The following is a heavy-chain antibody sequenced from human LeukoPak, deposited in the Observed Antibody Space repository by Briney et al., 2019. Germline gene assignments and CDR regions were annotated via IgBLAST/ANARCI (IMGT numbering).Heavy chain of an antibody. J-gene: IGHJ6*02. CDR1: GFTFSSYA. D-gene: IGHD3/OR15-3a*01. V-gene: IGHV3-23*01. CDR3: AQRPHARGQNSYYGMDV. CDR2: ISGSGGST. Sequence: GGSLRLSCAASGFTFSSYAMSWVRQAPGKGLEWVSAISGSGGSTYYADSVKGRFTISRDNSKNTLYLQMNSLRAEDTAVYYCAQRPHARGQNSYYGMDVWGQGTTVTVSS.